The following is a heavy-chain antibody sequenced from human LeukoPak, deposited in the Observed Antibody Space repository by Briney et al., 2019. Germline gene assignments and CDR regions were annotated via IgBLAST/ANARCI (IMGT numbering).Heavy chain of an antibody. CDR1: GFSFSNYG. Sequence: GGSLRLSCAASGFSFSNYGMSWVRQAPGKGLEWVSSISSLSSHIYYADPVKGRFTISRDNAKNSLYLQMKSLRVEDTAVYYCAYEHSSSSPFGYWGQGTLVTVSS. D-gene: IGHD6-6*01. CDR3: AYEHSSSSPFGY. J-gene: IGHJ4*02. V-gene: IGHV3-21*01. CDR2: ISSLSSHI.